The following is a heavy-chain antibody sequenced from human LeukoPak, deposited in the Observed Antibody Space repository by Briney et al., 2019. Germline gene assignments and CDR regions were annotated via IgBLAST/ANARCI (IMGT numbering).Heavy chain of an antibody. CDR3: AKDIRAYYDSSGSSFDY. Sequence: PGRSLRLSCAASGFTFDDYAMHWVRQAPGKGLEWVSGISWNSGSIGYADPVKGRFTISRDNAKNSLYLQMNSLRAEDTALYYCAKDIRAYYDSSGSSFDYWGQGTLVTVSS. D-gene: IGHD3-22*01. V-gene: IGHV3-9*01. CDR1: GFTFDDYA. J-gene: IGHJ4*02. CDR2: ISWNSGSI.